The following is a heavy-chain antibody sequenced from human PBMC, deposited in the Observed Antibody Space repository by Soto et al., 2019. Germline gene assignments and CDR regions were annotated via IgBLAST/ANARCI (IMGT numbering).Heavy chain of an antibody. J-gene: IGHJ4*02. Sequence: ASVKVSCKASGYTFTSYDINWVRQTTGQGLEWMGWMNPNSGNTGYAQKFQGRVTMTRNTSISTAYMELRSLRSDDTAVYYCARTPPSVVVPAAVDYWGQGTLVTVSS. D-gene: IGHD2-2*01. CDR3: ARTPPSVVVPAAVDY. CDR1: GYTFTSYD. CDR2: MNPNSGNT. V-gene: IGHV1-8*01.